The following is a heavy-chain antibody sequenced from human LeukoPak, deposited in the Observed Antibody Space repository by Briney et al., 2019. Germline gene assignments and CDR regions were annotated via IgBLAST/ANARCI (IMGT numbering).Heavy chain of an antibody. V-gene: IGHV4-59*01. Sequence: SETLSLTCTVSGGSISSYYWSWIRQPPGKGLEWIGYIYYSGSTNYNPSLKSRVTISVDTSKNQFSLKLSSVTAADTAVCYCARISGSYFDYWGQRTLVTVSS. CDR3: ARISGSYFDY. CDR2: IYYSGST. D-gene: IGHD1-26*01. J-gene: IGHJ4*02. CDR1: GGSISSYY.